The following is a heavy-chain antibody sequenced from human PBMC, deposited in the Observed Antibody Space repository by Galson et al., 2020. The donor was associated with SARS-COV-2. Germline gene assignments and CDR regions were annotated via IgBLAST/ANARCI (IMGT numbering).Heavy chain of an antibody. D-gene: IGHD3-22*01. V-gene: IGHV1-18*01. J-gene: IGHJ1*01. CDR3: VREGGDSSGYYFRD. CDR1: GYTFTTYG. CDR2: ISVYYGNT. Sequence: ASVKVSCKASGYTFTTYGISWLRQTPGQGLEWMGWISVYYGNTKYAQNFQGRVTLNTDTSTTTAYMELRSLRSDDTAVYYCVREGGDSSGYYFRDWGQGTLVTVSS.